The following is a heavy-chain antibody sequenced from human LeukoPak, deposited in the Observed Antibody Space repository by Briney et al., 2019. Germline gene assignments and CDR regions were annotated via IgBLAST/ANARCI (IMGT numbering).Heavy chain of an antibody. V-gene: IGHV4-59*01. J-gene: IGHJ3*02. CDR3: ARVDDSSGLGAFDI. CDR2: IYYSGST. Sequence: SETLSLTCAVYGGSFSGYYWSWIRQPPGKGLEWIGYIYYSGSTNYSPSLKSRVTISVDTSKNQFSLKLSSVTAADTAVYYCARVDDSSGLGAFDIWGQGTMVTVSS. CDR1: GGSFSGYY. D-gene: IGHD3-22*01.